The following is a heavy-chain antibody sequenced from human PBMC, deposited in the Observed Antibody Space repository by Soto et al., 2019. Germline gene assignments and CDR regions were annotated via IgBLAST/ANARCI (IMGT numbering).Heavy chain of an antibody. J-gene: IGHJ4*02. Sequence: QVQLVESGGGVVQPGRSLRLSCAASGFTFSSYDMHWVRQAPGKGLEWVAVISYDGSKKYYVDSVKGRFTISRDNSKNTLYLQMNSLRAEDTAVYYCAKAIVLRAFDYWGQGTLVTVSS. CDR3: AKAIVLRAFDY. V-gene: IGHV3-30*18. CDR1: GFTFSSYD. CDR2: ISYDGSKK. D-gene: IGHD2-8*01.